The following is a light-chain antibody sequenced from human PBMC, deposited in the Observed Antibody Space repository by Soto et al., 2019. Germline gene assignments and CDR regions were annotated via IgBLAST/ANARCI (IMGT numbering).Light chain of an antibody. Sequence: VMTQYPDTLSVSPGERATLSCRASQSVSSNLVWYQQKPGQAPRLLIYGASTRATGIPARFSGSGSGAEFTLTISSLQSEDFATYYCQQSYSCPITFGQGTRLEIK. CDR3: QQSYSCPIT. J-gene: IGKJ5*01. V-gene: IGKV3-15*01. CDR1: QSVSSN. CDR2: GAS.